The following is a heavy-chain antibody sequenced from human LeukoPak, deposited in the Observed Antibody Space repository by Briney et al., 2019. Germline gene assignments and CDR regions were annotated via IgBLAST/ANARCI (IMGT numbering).Heavy chain of an antibody. CDR2: IREDGSNK. CDR3: AKGHNYYGTWSRIDY. D-gene: IGHD3-10*01. CDR1: GSTLSNYG. V-gene: IGHV3-30*02. Sequence: PGRSLSLSCAASGSTLSNYGMHWVRQAPGKGLGWEAFIREDGSNKYYADSVKGRFTISRDNSKSKLYLQMNSLRTEDTAVYYCAKGHNYYGTWSRIDYWGQGTLVTVSS. J-gene: IGHJ4*02.